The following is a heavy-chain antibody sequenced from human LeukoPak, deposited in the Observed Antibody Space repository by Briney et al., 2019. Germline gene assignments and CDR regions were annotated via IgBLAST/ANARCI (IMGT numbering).Heavy chain of an antibody. CDR1: GGSISSYY. D-gene: IGHD3-3*01. V-gene: IGHV4-59*01. J-gene: IGHJ5*02. CDR3: ARGGVPSYDFWSAASWFDP. Sequence: SETLSLTCTVSGGSISSYYWSWIRQPPGKGLEWIGYIYYSGSTNYNPSLKSRVTISVDTSKNQFSLKLSSLTAADTAVYYCARGGVPSYDFWSAASWFDPWGQGTLVTVSS. CDR2: IYYSGST.